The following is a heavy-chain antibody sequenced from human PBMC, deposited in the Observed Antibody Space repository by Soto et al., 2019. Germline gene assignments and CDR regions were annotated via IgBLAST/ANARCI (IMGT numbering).Heavy chain of an antibody. V-gene: IGHV1-69*01. J-gene: IGHJ6*02. CDR3: AREGRRTLRYCDWLTHLSYGMDV. CDR1: GGTFSSYA. Sequence: QVQLVQSGAEVKKPGSSVKVSCKASGGTFSSYAISWVRQAPGQGLEWMGGIIPIFGTANYAQKFQGRVTITADESTSTAYMELSSLRSEDTAVYYCAREGRRTLRYCDWLTHLSYGMDVWGQGTTVTVSS. CDR2: IIPIFGTA. D-gene: IGHD3-9*01.